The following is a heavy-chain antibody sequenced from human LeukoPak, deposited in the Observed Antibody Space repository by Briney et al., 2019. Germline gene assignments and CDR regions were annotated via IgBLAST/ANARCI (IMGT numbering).Heavy chain of an antibody. CDR2: INSSGSCM. Sequence: GGSLRLSCAASGFSFSSYNMNWLRQAPGKGPEWVSSINSSGSCMYYADSVKGRFTISRDNAKNSLYLQMDSLRVEETAVYYCARDPYSGSYGPYYYYYMDVWGKGTTVTISS. V-gene: IGHV3-21*06. D-gene: IGHD1-26*01. CDR1: GFSFSSYN. CDR3: ARDPYSGSYGPYYYYYMDV. J-gene: IGHJ6*03.